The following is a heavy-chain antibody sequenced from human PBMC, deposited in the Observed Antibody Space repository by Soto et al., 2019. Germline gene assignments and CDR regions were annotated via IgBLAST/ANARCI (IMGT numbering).Heavy chain of an antibody. CDR3: GRGRSGELVVFY. V-gene: IGHV1-2*02. CDR2: IGPNSGDT. CDR1: GYTFTGHY. Sequence: QVQLVQSGAEVKKSGASVKVSCKASGYTFTGHYIHWVRQAPGQGPEWMGEIGPNSGDTKYAQKFQGRVTMTRDTSITTVYMELRNLSPDDTAVYYCGRGRSGELVVFYWGQGTLVTVYS. D-gene: IGHD1-7*01. J-gene: IGHJ4*02.